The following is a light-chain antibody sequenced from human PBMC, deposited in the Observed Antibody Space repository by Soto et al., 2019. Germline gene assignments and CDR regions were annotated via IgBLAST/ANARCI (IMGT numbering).Light chain of an antibody. Sequence: VLTQSPSVSGAPGQRVTISCTGSSSNIGAHYDVHWYQQLPGTAPKLLIYRNSNRPSGVPDRFSGAKSGTSASLAITGLQAEDEADYYCQSYDSRLSGPVFGGGTKVTVL. J-gene: IGLJ3*02. V-gene: IGLV1-40*01. CDR2: RNS. CDR3: QSYDSRLSGPV. CDR1: SSNIGAHYD.